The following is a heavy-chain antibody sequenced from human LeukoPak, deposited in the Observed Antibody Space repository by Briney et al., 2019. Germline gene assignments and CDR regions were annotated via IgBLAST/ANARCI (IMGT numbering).Heavy chain of an antibody. J-gene: IGHJ6*03. D-gene: IGHD2-15*01. CDR3: ARGPYCSGGSCPPRVYYYYMDV. Sequence: PSETLSLTCTVSGGSISSYYWSWIRQPPGKGLEWIGYIYYSGSTNYNPSLKSRVTISVDTSKNQFSLKLSSVTAADTAVYYCARGPYCSGGSCPPRVYYYYMDVWGKGTTVTVSS. CDR2: IYYSGST. CDR1: GGSISSYY. V-gene: IGHV4-59*01.